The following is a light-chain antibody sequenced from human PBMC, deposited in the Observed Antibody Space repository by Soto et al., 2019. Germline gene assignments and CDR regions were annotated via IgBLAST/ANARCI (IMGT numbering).Light chain of an antibody. Sequence: IQLTQSPSSLSASVGDRVTITCRASQGISSYLSWYQQKPGKAPKRLIYAATTLQSGVPSRFSGSGSGTDSTLTLSRRQPEDFATYYCQQLNSYPVTFGGAIKVNIK. V-gene: IGKV1-9*01. CDR1: QGISSY. CDR2: AAT. CDR3: QQLNSYPVT. J-gene: IGKJ4*01.